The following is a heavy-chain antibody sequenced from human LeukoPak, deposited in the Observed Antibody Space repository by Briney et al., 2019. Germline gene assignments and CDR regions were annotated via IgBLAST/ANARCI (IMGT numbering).Heavy chain of an antibody. J-gene: IGHJ5*02. CDR1: GGSISSGSYY. Sequence: SETLSLTCTVSGGSISSGSYYWSWIRQPAGKGLEWIGRIYTSGSTNYNPSLKSRVTISVDTSKNQFSLKLSSVTAADTAVYYCARRRWKIDPWGQGTLVTVSS. V-gene: IGHV4-61*02. CDR3: ARRRWKIDP. CDR2: IYTSGST. D-gene: IGHD1-1*01.